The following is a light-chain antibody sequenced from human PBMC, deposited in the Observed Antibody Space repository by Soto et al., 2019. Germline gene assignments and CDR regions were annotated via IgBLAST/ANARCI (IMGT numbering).Light chain of an antibody. CDR3: MQGLQTPYT. CDR1: QSLLHSSGSNY. CDR2: LGS. V-gene: IGKV2-28*01. J-gene: IGKJ2*01. Sequence: EIVMTQSPLSLPVTPGEAAFISCRTSQSLLHSSGSNYLDWFLQKPGQSPQLLIYLGSNRASGVPDRFSGSGSCTDFTLKINRVEAEDVGVYFCMQGLQTPYTFGQGTKLEIK.